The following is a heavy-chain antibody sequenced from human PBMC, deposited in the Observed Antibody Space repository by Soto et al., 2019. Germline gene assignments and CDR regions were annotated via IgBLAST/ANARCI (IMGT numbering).Heavy chain of an antibody. V-gene: IGHV1-8*01. D-gene: IGHD6-6*01. Sequence: ASVKVSCKASGYAVTSYDINWVRQATGQGLEWMGWMNPNSGNTGYAQKFQGRVTMTRNTSISTAYMELSSLRSEDTAVYYCARGSIAGDDAFDIWGQGTMVTVS. J-gene: IGHJ3*02. CDR3: ARGSIAGDDAFDI. CDR2: MNPNSGNT. CDR1: GYAVTSYD.